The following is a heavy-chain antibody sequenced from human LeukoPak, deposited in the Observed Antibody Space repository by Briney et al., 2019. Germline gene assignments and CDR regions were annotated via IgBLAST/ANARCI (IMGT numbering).Heavy chain of an antibody. CDR1: GFTFSTYA. Sequence: GGSLRLSCTASGFTFSTYAMNWVRQAPGKGLEWVSYISSSSNTIYYADSVQGRFTISRDNANNSLYLQMNSLRAEDTAVYYCARDGYDFWSGYPTTVDFWGQGTLVTVSS. J-gene: IGHJ4*02. CDR3: ARDGYDFWSGYPTTVDF. D-gene: IGHD3-3*01. V-gene: IGHV3-48*01. CDR2: ISSSSNTI.